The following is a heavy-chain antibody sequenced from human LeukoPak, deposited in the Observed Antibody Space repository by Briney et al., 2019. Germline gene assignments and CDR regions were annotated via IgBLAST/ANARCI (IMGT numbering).Heavy chain of an antibody. V-gene: IGHV4-34*01. J-gene: IGHJ5*02. CDR2: INHSGST. CDR3: ARGGIAVAGTLFDP. Sequence: PSETLSLTCAVYGGSFSGYYWSWIRQPPGKGLEWIGEINHSGSTNYNPSLKSRVTISVDTSKNQFSLKLSSVTAADTAVYYCARGGIAVAGTLFDPWAREPWSPSPQ. CDR1: GGSFSGYY. D-gene: IGHD6-19*01.